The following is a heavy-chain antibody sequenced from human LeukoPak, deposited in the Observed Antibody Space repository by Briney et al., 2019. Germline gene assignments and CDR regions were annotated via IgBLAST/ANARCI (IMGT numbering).Heavy chain of an antibody. J-gene: IGHJ6*03. CDR2: IYTSGST. V-gene: IGHV4-4*07. CDR1: CLPISSYY. D-gene: IGHD3-22*01. Sequence: SETVSLTCTVSCLPISSYYWSWMRQPAGQELEGVGCIYTSGSTNYNPSLKSRSTISVNTSNKEFALKVSALTAAATAVYYCARDRSSGYAYYYYFYIDVWGKGTTVTISS. CDR3: ARDRSSGYAYYYYFYIDV.